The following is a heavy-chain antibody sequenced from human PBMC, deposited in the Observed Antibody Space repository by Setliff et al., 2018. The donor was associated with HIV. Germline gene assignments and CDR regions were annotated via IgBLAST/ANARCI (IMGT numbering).Heavy chain of an antibody. D-gene: IGHD1-26*01. J-gene: IGHJ6*02. V-gene: IGHV4-39*07. CDR2: IYQSGTT. CDR3: EAATVGQTGYYGIDV. Sequence: SETLSLTCTVSGGPITTSTYYWGWIRQPPGKGLEWIGNIYQSGTTFYNASLRSRVTMSVDTSKNQFSLKLNFVTAADTAVYYCEAATVGQTGYYGIDVWGQGTAVTVS. CDR1: GGPITTSTYY.